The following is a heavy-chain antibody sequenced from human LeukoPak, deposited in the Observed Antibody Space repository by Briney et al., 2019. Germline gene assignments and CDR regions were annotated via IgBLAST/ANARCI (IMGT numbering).Heavy chain of an antibody. D-gene: IGHD2-2*01. CDR2: ISSSGSII. V-gene: IGHV3-11*01. CDR1: GFTFSDSY. Sequence: GGSLRLSCAASGFTFSDSYMSWIRQAPGKGLEWVSYISSSGSIIYYTDSVKGRFTISRDNAKNSLYLQMNSLRAEDTAVYYCARTPFNIVVVPAAVEVQSNFYMDVWGKGTTVTISS. CDR3: ARTPFNIVVVPAAVEVQSNFYMDV. J-gene: IGHJ6*03.